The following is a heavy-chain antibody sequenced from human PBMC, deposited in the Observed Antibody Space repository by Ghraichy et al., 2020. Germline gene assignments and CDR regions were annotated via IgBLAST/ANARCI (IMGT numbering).Heavy chain of an antibody. V-gene: IGHV4-39*01. D-gene: IGHD6-19*01. CDR1: GGSISSSSYS. Sequence: SETRSLTCTVSGGSISSSSYSWGWIRQPPGKGLEWIGNSFYSGSTYYNPSLKSRVTISVDTSKNQFPLKLSSVTAADTAVYYCARLTAVAGTLWYFDLWGRGTLVTVSS. CDR2: SFYSGST. CDR3: ARLTAVAGTLWYFDL. J-gene: IGHJ2*01.